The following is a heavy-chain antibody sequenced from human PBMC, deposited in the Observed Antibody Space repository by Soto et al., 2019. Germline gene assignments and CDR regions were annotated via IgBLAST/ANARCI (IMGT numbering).Heavy chain of an antibody. CDR1: AGSISNYY. CDR2: IDSSGSI. D-gene: IGHD3-3*01. CDR3: ARGGHDFWSGPFDY. V-gene: IGHV4-4*07. Sequence: PSATLSLTCTVSAGSISNYYCNCIRQPAGKGLEWIVRIDSSGSINYSPSLKSRVTMSVDTSENQFSLKLSSVTAADTAVYYCARGGHDFWSGPFDYWGQGTPVTVSS. J-gene: IGHJ4*02.